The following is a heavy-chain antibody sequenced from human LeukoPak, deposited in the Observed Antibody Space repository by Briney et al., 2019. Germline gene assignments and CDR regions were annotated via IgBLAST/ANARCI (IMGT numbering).Heavy chain of an antibody. CDR2: IGTAGDT. CDR1: GFTFSSYD. V-gene: IGHV3-13*01. D-gene: IGHD7-27*01. J-gene: IGHJ4*02. Sequence: GGSLRLSCAASGFTFSSYDMHWVRQATGKGLEWVSAIGTAGDTYYPGSVKGRFTTSRENAKNSLYLQMNSLRSEDTAVYYCARDGTGDAIDYWGQGTLVTVSS. CDR3: ARDGTGDAIDY.